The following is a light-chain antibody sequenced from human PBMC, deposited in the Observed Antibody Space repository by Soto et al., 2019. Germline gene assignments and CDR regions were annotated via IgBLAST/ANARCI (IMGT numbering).Light chain of an antibody. J-gene: IGKJ1*01. Sequence: EIVLTQSPNTLSLSPGERATLSCRASQSVSSGYLAWYQQKPGQAPRLLIYGASSRATGIPDRFSGSGSGTAVTGTDFTLTISRLEPEDFAVYYCQQYGGSPTWTFGQGTKVEIK. CDR3: QQYGGSPTWT. CDR1: QSVSSGY. CDR2: GAS. V-gene: IGKV3-20*01.